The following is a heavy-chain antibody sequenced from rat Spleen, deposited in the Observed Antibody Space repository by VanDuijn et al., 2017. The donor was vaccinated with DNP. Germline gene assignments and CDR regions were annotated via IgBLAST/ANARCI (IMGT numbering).Heavy chain of an antibody. V-gene: IGHV2-30*01. J-gene: IGHJ4*01. CDR3: ARGRVGYHGAIDA. Sequence: QVQLKESGPGLVQPSQTLSLTCTVSGFSLPSYTVHWVRQPPGKGLEWMGIIWTGGSADYSSVLRSRLTISRDTSKSQVFLKMNKLQTEDIATYYCARGRVGYHGAIDAWGQGISVTVSS. CDR1: GFSLPSYT. CDR2: IWTGGSA. D-gene: IGHD1-7*01.